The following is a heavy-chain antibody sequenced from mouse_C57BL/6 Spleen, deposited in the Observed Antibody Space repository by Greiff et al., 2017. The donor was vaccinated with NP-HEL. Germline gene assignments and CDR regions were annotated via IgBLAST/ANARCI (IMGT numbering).Heavy chain of an antibody. V-gene: IGHV1-82*01. D-gene: IGHD2-5*01. CDR2: IYPGDGDT. Sequence: QVQLQQSGPELVKPGASVKISCKASGYAFSSSWMNWVKQRPGKGLEWIGRIYPGDGDTNYNGKFKGKATLTADKSSSTAYMQLSSLTSEDSAVYFCARYYSNYVFAYWGQGTLVTVSA. CDR3: ARYYSNYVFAY. CDR1: GYAFSSSW. J-gene: IGHJ3*01.